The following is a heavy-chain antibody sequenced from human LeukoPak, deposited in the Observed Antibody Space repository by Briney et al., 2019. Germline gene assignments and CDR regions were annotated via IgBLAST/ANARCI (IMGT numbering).Heavy chain of an antibody. CDR2: INPSGGST. CDR3: ASDLGYCSSTSCDDGDY. V-gene: IGHV1-46*01. J-gene: IGHJ4*02. D-gene: IGHD2-2*01. CDR1: GYTFTSYY. Sequence: ASVKVSSKASGYTFTSYYMHWVRQAPGQGLEWMGIINPSGGSTSYAQKFQGRVTMTRDTSTSTVYMELSSLRSEDTAVYYCASDLGYCSSTSCDDGDYWGQGTLVTVSS.